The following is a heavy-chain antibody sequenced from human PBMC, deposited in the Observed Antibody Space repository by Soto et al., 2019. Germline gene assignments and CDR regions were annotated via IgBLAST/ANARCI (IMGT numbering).Heavy chain of an antibody. J-gene: IGHJ5*02. CDR3: ARVNYGSGSYNWFDP. V-gene: IGHV4-59*08. Sequence: TSETLSLTCTVSGGSISSYYWSWIRQPPGKGLEWIGYIYYSGSTNYNPSLKSRVTISVDTSKNQFSLKLSSVTAADTAVYYCARVNYGSGSYNWFDPWGQGTLVTLSS. CDR1: GGSISSYY. D-gene: IGHD3-10*01. CDR2: IYYSGST.